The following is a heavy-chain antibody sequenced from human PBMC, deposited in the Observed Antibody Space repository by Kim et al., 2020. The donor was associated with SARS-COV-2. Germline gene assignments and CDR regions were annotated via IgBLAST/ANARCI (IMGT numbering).Heavy chain of an antibody. V-gene: IGHV3-11*05. CDR1: GFTFSDYY. D-gene: IGHD3-22*01. CDR2: ISSSSSYT. CDR3: ARDHSTYYYDSSGYYRALTREYFYYGMDV. Sequence: GGSLRLSCAASGFTFSDYYMSWIRQAPGKGLEWVSYISSSSSYTNYADSVKGRFTISRDNAKNSLYLQMNSLRAEDTAVYYCARDHSTYYYDSSGYYRALTREYFYYGMDVWGQGTTVTVSS. J-gene: IGHJ6*02.